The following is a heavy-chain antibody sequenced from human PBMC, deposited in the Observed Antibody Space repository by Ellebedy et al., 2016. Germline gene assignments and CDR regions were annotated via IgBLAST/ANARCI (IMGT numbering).Heavy chain of an antibody. CDR2: ISGSGGST. CDR3: ASQDELYSSGWSGRRWFDP. CDR1: GFTFSSYA. D-gene: IGHD6-19*01. Sequence: GGSLRLXXAASGFTFSSYAMSWVRQAPGKGLEWVSAISGSGGSTYYADSVKGRFTISRDNSKNTLYLQMNSLRAEDTAVYYCASQDELYSSGWSGRRWFDPWGQGTLVTVSS. V-gene: IGHV3-23*01. J-gene: IGHJ5*02.